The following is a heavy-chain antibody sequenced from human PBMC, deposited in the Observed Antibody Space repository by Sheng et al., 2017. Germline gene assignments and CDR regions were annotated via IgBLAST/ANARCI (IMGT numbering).Heavy chain of an antibody. CDR1: GESFSGYY. J-gene: IGHJ4*02. CDR2: INHSGST. V-gene: IGHV4-34*01. D-gene: IGHD3-10*01. CDR3: ARRGLAYYYGSGSHDY. Sequence: QVQLQQWGAGLLKPSETLSLTCAVYGESFSGYYWSWIRQPPGKGLEWIGEINHSGSTNYNPSLKSRVTISVDTSKNQFSLKLSSVTAADTAVYYCARRGLAYYYGSGSHDYWGQGTLVTVSS.